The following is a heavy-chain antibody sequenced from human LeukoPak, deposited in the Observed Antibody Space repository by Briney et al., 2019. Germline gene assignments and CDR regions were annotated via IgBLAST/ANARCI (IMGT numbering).Heavy chain of an antibody. CDR1: SGSINSYY. V-gene: IGHV4-4*07. D-gene: IGHD3-16*01. J-gene: IGHJ4*02. Sequence: SETLSLTCTVSSGSINSYYWGWVRQPAGRGLEWIGRIYTTGKTDYNPSLKSRLTMSVDTSKRQFSLNLTSVSAADTAIYYCARHGYTATHYFLDYWSQGTLVSVSS. CDR3: ARHGYTATHYFLDY. CDR2: IYTTGKT.